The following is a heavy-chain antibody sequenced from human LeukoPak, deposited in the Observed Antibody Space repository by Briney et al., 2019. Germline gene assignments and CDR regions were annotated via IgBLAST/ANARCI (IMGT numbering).Heavy chain of an antibody. D-gene: IGHD3-22*01. CDR2: MNPNSGNT. CDR3: ARGSYYDSKLRAAFDI. J-gene: IGHJ3*02. Sequence: GASVKVSCKASGYTFTSYDINWVRQATGQGLEWMGWMNPNSGNTGYAQKFQGRVTMTRNTSISTAYMELSSPRSEDTAVYYCARGSYYDSKLRAAFDIWGQGTMVTVSS. V-gene: IGHV1-8*01. CDR1: GYTFTSYD.